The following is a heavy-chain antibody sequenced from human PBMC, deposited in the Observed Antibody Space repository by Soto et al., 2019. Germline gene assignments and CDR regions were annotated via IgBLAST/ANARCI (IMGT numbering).Heavy chain of an antibody. V-gene: IGHV1-69*13. D-gene: IGHD6-19*01. CDR3: ARGRGYSSGWVFDY. CDR2: IIPIFGTA. CDR1: GGTFGSYT. J-gene: IGHJ4*02. Sequence: ASVEVSWKACGGTFGSYTLSWVRQAPGQGLEWMGGIIPIFGTANYAQRLQGRVTITADESTSTAYMGLSILRSEDTAVYYCARGRGYSSGWVFDYLGQGTLDIVS.